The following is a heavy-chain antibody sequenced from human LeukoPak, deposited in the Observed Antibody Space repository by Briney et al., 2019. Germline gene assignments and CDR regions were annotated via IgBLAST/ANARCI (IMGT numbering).Heavy chain of an antibody. CDR1: GFTFRTLT. V-gene: IGHV3-21*01. D-gene: IGHD3-22*01. CDR3: ARDSPYYFDSSGDYVSDY. CDR2: INSASNFI. Sequence: KPGGSLRLSCAASGFTFRTLTMHWVRQAPGKGLEWVSSINSASNFIYYADSVKGRFTISRDNAKNSLYLQMSSLTVEDTAVYYCARDSPYYFDSSGDYVSDYWGQGALVTVSS. J-gene: IGHJ4*02.